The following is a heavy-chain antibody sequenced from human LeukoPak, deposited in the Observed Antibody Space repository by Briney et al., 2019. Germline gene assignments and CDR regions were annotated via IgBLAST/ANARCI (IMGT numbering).Heavy chain of an antibody. CDR2: ISAYNGNT. Sequence: EASVKVSCKASGYTFTSYGISWVRQAPGQGLAWMGWISAYNGNTNYAQKLQGRVTMTTDTSTSTAYMELRSLRSDDTAVYYCAREERFGGGDWFDPWGQGTLVTVSS. CDR1: GYTFTSYG. J-gene: IGHJ5*02. D-gene: IGHD3-3*01. V-gene: IGHV1-18*01. CDR3: AREERFGGGDWFDP.